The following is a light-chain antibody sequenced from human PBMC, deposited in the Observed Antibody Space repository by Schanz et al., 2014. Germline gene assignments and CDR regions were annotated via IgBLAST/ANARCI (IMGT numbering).Light chain of an antibody. J-gene: IGKJ4*01. Sequence: EVVMTQSPATLSVSPGERATLSCRASQSVGSNLAWYQQKPGQAPRLLIYGASTRATGMPDRFSGSGSGTDFTLTISSLEPEDFAVYYCQQRSNWPPGVTFGGGTKVEIK. CDR1: QSVGSN. CDR2: GAS. CDR3: QQRSNWPPGVT. V-gene: IGKV3-11*01.